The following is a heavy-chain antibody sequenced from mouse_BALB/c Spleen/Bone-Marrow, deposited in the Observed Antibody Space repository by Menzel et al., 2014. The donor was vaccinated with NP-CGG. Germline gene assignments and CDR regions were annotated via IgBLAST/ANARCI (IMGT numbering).Heavy chain of an antibody. CDR2: IWARGSA. V-gene: IGHV2-9*02. J-gene: IGHJ3*01. Sequence: VKVEESGPGLVAPSQSLSITCTVSGFSLINYGIHWVRQPPGKGLEWLGIIWARGSANYNSALMSRLSISKDNSRSQVFLKMTSLQTDDTAMYYCAREGGLVYWGQGTLVTVSA. CDR3: AREGGLVY. CDR1: GFSLINYG.